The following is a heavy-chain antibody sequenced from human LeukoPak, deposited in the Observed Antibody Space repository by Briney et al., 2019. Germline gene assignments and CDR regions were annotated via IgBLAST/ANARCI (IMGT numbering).Heavy chain of an antibody. Sequence: ASVKVSCKASGYSFTSGYMHCVRQAPGQGLEWMGWINPNSGGTNYAQKFQVRVTRTRDTSISTASMELSRLRPGDTPGYYGASDATGSNRFYYFDYWGQGILVIVSS. J-gene: IGHJ4*02. CDR1: GYSFTSGY. CDR3: ASDATGSNRFYYFDY. CDR2: INPNSGGT. V-gene: IGHV1-2*02. D-gene: IGHD3-16*02.